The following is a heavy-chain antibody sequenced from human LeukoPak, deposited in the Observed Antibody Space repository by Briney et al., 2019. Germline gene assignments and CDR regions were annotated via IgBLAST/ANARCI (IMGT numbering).Heavy chain of an antibody. Sequence: GGSLRLSCTASGFTFGDYLMSWFRQAPGKGLEWVSSISSSSSYIYYADSVKGRFTISRDNAKNSLYLQMNSLRAEDTAMYYCARDSPYMVRGVISWGQGTLVTVSS. V-gene: IGHV3-21*01. D-gene: IGHD3-10*01. CDR1: GFTFGDYL. CDR3: ARDSPYMVRGVIS. J-gene: IGHJ4*02. CDR2: ISSSSSYI.